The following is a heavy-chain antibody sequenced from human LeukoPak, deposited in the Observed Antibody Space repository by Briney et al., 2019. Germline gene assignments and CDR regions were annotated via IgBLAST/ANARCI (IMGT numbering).Heavy chain of an antibody. CDR3: ARERYCSGGSCYSDFDY. Sequence: GGSLRLSCAASGFTFSSYSMNWVRQAPGKGLEWVSSISSSSSYIYYADSVKGRFTISRDNAKNSLYLQMNSLRAEDTAVYYCARERYCSGGSCYSDFDYWGQGTLVTVSS. CDR2: ISSSSSYI. J-gene: IGHJ4*02. D-gene: IGHD2-15*01. CDR1: GFTFSSYS. V-gene: IGHV3-21*01.